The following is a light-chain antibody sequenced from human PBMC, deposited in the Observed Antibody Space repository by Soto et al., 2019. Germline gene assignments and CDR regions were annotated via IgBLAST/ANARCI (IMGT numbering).Light chain of an antibody. CDR1: QSVFQSSTNKNY. CDR2: LDS. J-gene: IGKJ1*01. Sequence: IVMTQSPDSLAVSLGERATINCKSSQSVFQSSTNKNYLGWYLQKPGQSPLLLIYLDSHRASGVPDRFSGSGSGTDFTLKISRVEAEDVGVYYCMQALQTPRTFGQGTKVDIK. CDR3: MQALQTPRT. V-gene: IGKV2-28*01.